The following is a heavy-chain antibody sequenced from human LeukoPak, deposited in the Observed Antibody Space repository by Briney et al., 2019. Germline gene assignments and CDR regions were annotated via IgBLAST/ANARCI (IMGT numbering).Heavy chain of an antibody. CDR2: MYYSGST. J-gene: IGHJ4*02. Sequence: PSETLSLTCTVSGGSISTDYWNWIRQPPGKGLEWIGSMYYSGSTNYNPSLKSRVTISVDTSKNQFSLKLSSVTAADTAVYYCARGGYVWGTPFEYWDQGTLVTVSS. V-gene: IGHV4-59*01. CDR3: ARGGYVWGTPFEY. D-gene: IGHD3-16*01. CDR1: GGSISTDY.